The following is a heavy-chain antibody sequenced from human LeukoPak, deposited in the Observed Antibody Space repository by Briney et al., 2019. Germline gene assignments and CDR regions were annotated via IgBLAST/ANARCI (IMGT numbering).Heavy chain of an antibody. CDR1: GGSFSGYY. J-gene: IGHJ4*02. CDR3: ARGTMMVGH. D-gene: IGHD3-22*01. CDR2: IYYSGST. V-gene: IGHV4-59*01. Sequence: SETLSLTCTVSGGSFSGYYWSWIRQPPGKGLEWIGYIYYSGSTNYNPSLKSRVTISVDTTKNQYSLKLSSVTAADAAVYYCARGTMMVGHWGQGTLVTVSS.